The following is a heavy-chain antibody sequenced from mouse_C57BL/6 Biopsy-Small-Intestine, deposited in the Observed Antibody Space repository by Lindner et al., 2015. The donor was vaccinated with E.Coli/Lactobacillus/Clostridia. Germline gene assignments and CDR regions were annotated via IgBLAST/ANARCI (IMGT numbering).Heavy chain of an antibody. CDR1: GYSFSRYK. J-gene: IGHJ2*01. CDR3: TNIYDGYF. CDR2: INPSNGGT. D-gene: IGHD2-3*01. V-gene: IGHV1-24*01. Sequence: VQLQESGPKVVNAGASVKLSCKSSGYSFSRYKMECVKQSHGKSLEWIEQINPSNGGTNYNEKFKSKATLTVDKSSSTAYMQLSSLTSEDSAVYYCTNIYDGYFWGQGTTLTVSS.